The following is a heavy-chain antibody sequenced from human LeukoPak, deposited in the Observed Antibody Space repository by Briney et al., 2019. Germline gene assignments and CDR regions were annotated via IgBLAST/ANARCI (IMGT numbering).Heavy chain of an antibody. CDR1: GYTFTSYA. CDR3: ARGIAVAAETYYYYGMDV. CDR2: INPNSGGT. J-gene: IGHJ6*02. V-gene: IGHV1-2*04. Sequence: ASVKVSCKASGYTFTSYAMNWVRQAPGQGLEWMGWINPNSGGTNYAQKFQGWVTMTRDTSISTAYMELSRLRSDDTAVYYCARGIAVAAETYYYYGMDVWGQGTTVTVSS. D-gene: IGHD6-19*01.